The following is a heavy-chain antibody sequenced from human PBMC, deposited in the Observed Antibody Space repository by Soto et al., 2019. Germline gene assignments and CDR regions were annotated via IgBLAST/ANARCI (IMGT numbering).Heavy chain of an antibody. V-gene: IGHV3-48*02. CDR3: ARGPTVTRRWYYFDY. D-gene: IGHD4-17*01. CDR2: ISSSSSTI. J-gene: IGHJ4*02. CDR1: GFTFSSYS. Sequence: EVQLVESGGGLVQPGGSLRLSCAASGFTFSSYSMNWVRQAPGKGLEWVSYISSSSSTIYYADSVKGRFTISRDNAKKSLYLQMNSLRDEDTAVYYCARGPTVTRRWYYFDYWGQGTLVTVSS.